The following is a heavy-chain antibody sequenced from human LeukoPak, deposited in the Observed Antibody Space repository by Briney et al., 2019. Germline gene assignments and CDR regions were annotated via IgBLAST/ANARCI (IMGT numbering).Heavy chain of an antibody. CDR1: GASISNYY. CDR3: ARRERGAENLDY. D-gene: IGHD1-1*01. J-gene: IGHJ4*02. CDR2: VSYSGRT. Sequence: PSETLSLTCTVSGASISNYYWSWIRQPPGKGLECIGCVSYSGRTNHNPSLKSRVTISADTSKNQFSLKLTSVTAADTAVYYCARRERGAENLDYWGQGTLVTVSS. V-gene: IGHV4-59*08.